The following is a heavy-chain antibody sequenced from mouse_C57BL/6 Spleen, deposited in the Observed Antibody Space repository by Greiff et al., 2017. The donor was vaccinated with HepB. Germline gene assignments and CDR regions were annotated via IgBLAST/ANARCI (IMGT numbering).Heavy chain of an antibody. Sequence: QVHVKQSGAELAKPGASVKLSCKASGYTFTSYWMHWVKQRPGQGLEWIGYINPSSGYTKYNQKFKDKATLTADKSSSTAYMQLSSLTYEDSAVYYCARNDYGSSYRYAMDYWGQGTSVTVSS. CDR1: GYTFTSYW. CDR3: ARNDYGSSYRYAMDY. V-gene: IGHV1-7*01. CDR2: INPSSGYT. J-gene: IGHJ4*01. D-gene: IGHD1-1*01.